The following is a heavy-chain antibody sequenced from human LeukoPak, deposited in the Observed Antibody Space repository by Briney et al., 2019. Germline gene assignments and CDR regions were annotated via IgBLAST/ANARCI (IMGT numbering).Heavy chain of an antibody. CDR1: GGSISNYY. CDR2: ISYSGNT. CDR3: ARDYVGFFDYYYYMDV. V-gene: IGHV4-59*01. D-gene: IGHD3-10*02. Sequence: SETLSLTCTVSGGSISNYYWTWIRQPPGKGLEWIGFISYSGNTNYNPSLKSRVTISLDTSKNQFSLKLISVTAADTAVYYCARDYVGFFDYYYYMDVWGKGTTVTISS. J-gene: IGHJ6*03.